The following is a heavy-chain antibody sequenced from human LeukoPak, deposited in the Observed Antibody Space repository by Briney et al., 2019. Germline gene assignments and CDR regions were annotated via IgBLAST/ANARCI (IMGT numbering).Heavy chain of an antibody. CDR1: GGPFSGYF. CDR2: INHSGST. Sequence: SETLSLTCAVYGGPFSGYFWNWIRQPPGKGLEWIGGINHSGSTNYNPSLKSRVTMSVDTSENQFSLKLNSVTAADTAVYYCASGLLVTSFDYWGQGTLVTVSS. D-gene: IGHD2-21*02. CDR3: ASGLLVTSFDY. J-gene: IGHJ4*02. V-gene: IGHV4-34*01.